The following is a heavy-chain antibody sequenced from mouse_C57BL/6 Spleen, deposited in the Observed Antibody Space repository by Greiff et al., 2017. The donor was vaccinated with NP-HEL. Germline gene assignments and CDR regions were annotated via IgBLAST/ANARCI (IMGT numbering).Heavy chain of an antibody. D-gene: IGHD2-2*01. V-gene: IGHV1-59*01. CDR2: IDPSDSYT. CDR1: GYTFTSYW. J-gene: IGHJ3*01. CDR3: ARFGYDVGAY. Sequence: VKLQQPGAELVRPGTSVKLSCKASGYTFTSYWMHWVKQRPGQGLEWIGVIDPSDSYTNYNQKFKGKATLTVDTSSSTAYMQLSSLTSEDSAVYYCARFGYDVGAYWGQGTLVTVSA.